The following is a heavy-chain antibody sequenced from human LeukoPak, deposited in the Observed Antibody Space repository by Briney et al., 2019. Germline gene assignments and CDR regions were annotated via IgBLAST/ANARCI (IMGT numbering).Heavy chain of an antibody. CDR1: GFTFSSYW. J-gene: IGHJ5*02. CDR2: INSDGSST. Sequence: PGGSLRLSCAASGFTFSSYWMHWVRQAPGKGLVWVSHINSDGSSTTYADSVKGRFTISRDNAKNSLYLQMNSLRAEDTAVYYCARDRRYSSSWYELRGWFDPWGQGTLVTVSS. V-gene: IGHV3-74*01. D-gene: IGHD6-13*01. CDR3: ARDRRYSSSWYELRGWFDP.